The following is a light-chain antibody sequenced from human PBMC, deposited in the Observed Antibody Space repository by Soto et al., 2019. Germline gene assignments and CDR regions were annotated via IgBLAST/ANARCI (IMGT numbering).Light chain of an antibody. CDR3: NSFTSSSTLYV. Sequence: QSALTQPASVSGSPGQSITFPGTETSSDVGGNNLSSWYQKHPGKAPNFMIYIVSNRPSGVSNRFSGSKSGNTASLTISGLQAEDEADYYCNSFTSSSTLYVFGTGTKLTVL. CDR2: IVS. V-gene: IGLV2-14*01. CDR1: SSDVGGNNL. J-gene: IGLJ1*01.